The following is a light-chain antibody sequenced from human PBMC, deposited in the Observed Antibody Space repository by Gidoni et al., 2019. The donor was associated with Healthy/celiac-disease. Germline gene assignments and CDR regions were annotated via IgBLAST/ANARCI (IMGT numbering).Light chain of an antibody. CDR1: QSVSSN. CDR2: GAS. CDR3: QQYNNWPLT. J-gene: IGKJ4*01. V-gene: IGKV3-15*01. Sequence: EIEMTQPPATLSVSPGERDTLSCRASQSVSSNLAWYQQKPGQAPRLLIYGASTRATGIPARFSGSGSGTEFTLTISSLQSEDFAVYYCQQYNNWPLTFGGGTKVEIK.